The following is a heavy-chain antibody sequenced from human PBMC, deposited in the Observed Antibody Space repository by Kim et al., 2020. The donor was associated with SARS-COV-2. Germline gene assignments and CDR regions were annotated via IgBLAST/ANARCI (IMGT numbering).Heavy chain of an antibody. CDR2: ISYDGSNK. D-gene: IGHD3-22*01. Sequence: GGSLRLSCAASGFTFSSYGMHWVRQAPGKGLEWVAVISYDGSNKYYADSVKGRFTISRDNSKNTLYLQMNSLRAEDTAVYYCAKDYSPYYDSSGPLDYWGQGTLVTVSS. CDR3: AKDYSPYYDSSGPLDY. J-gene: IGHJ4*02. V-gene: IGHV3-30*18. CDR1: GFTFSSYG.